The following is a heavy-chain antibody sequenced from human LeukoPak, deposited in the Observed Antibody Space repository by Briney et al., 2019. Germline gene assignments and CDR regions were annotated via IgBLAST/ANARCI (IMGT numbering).Heavy chain of an antibody. CDR1: GFTFSTYS. V-gene: IGHV3-7*05. CDR2: IKKDGSEK. Sequence: HTGGSLRLSCAASGFTFSTYSMNWVRQAPGKGLEWVANIKKDGSEKYYVDSVRGRFTISRDNAKNSLYLQMNSLRAEDTAVYYCAREMGWNYGDYWGQGTLVTVSS. D-gene: IGHD1-7*01. J-gene: IGHJ4*02. CDR3: AREMGWNYGDY.